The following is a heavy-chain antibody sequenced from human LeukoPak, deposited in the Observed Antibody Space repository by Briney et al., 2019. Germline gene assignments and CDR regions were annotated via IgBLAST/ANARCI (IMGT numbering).Heavy chain of an antibody. J-gene: IGHJ4*02. CDR2: IKEDAGEI. V-gene: IGHV3-7*01. D-gene: IGHD6-13*01. Sequence: QTGGSLRLSCAASGFTFSSYWMSWVRQAPGKGLEWVANIKEDAGEIYYVDSVKGRFTISRDNAKNSLYLQMNSLRAEDTAVYYCASSPRAGIAAAGWGQGTLVTVSS. CDR3: ASSPRAGIAAAG. CDR1: GFTFSSYW.